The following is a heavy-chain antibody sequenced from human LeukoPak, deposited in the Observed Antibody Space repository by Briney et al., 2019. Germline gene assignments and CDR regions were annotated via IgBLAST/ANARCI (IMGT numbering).Heavy chain of an antibody. CDR3: TTVGGDYGDYEFDY. CDR2: IKSKTDGGTT. CDR1: GFTFSNAW. V-gene: IGHV3-15*01. J-gene: IGHJ4*02. D-gene: IGHD4-17*01. Sequence: PGGSLRLSCAASGFTFSNAWMSWVRQAPGKGLEWVGRIKSKTDGGTTDYAAPVKDRFTISRDDSKNTLYLQMNSLKTEDTAVYYCTTVGGDYGDYEFDYWGQGTLVTVSS.